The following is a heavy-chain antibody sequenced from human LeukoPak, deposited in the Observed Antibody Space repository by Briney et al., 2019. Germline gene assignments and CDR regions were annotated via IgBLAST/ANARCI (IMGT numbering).Heavy chain of an antibody. D-gene: IGHD6-25*01. CDR1: GGSTTINGYY. Sequence: SETLSLTCTVSGGSTTINGYYWAWIRQPPGKGLEWIGEIYHSGSTNYNPSLKSRVTISVDKSKNQFSLKLSSVTAADTAVYYCARTDRGPDAFDIWGQGTMVTVSS. J-gene: IGHJ3*02. V-gene: IGHV4-39*07. CDR2: IYHSGST. CDR3: ARTDRGPDAFDI.